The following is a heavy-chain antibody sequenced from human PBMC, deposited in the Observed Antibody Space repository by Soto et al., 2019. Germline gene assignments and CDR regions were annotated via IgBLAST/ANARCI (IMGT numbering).Heavy chain of an antibody. CDR3: ARDDAFQNENGFDI. V-gene: IGHV3-33*01. CDR1: GFTFSRYG. D-gene: IGHD1-1*01. Sequence: QVQLVESGGGVVQPGRSLRLSCAASGFTFSRYGFHWVRQAPGKGLEWVAVIVSVGSNKYHADSVEGRFTISRDNSKDTLYLQMNSLRAEDTAVYYCARDDAFQNENGFDIWGQGTMVTVSS. CDR2: IVSVGSNK. J-gene: IGHJ3*02.